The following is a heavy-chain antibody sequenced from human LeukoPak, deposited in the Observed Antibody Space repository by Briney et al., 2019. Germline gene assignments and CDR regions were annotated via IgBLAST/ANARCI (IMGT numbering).Heavy chain of an antibody. CDR1: GFTFSSYS. V-gene: IGHV3-21*01. CDR3: ASRRFHYYGSGSTRGELNY. D-gene: IGHD3-10*01. CDR2: ISSSSSYI. J-gene: IGHJ4*02. Sequence: GGSLRLSCAASGFTFSSYSMNWVRQAPGKGLEWVSSISSSSSYIYYADSVKGRFTISRDNAKNSLYLQMNSLRAEDTAVYYCASRRFHYYGSGSTRGELNYWGQGTLVTVSS.